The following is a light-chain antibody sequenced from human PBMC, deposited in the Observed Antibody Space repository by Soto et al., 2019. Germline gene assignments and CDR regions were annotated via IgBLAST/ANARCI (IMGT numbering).Light chain of an antibody. J-gene: IGLJ2*01. CDR2: END. V-gene: IGLV6-57*04. Sequence: LTQPHSVSESPGKTVTISCTRSGGGIASNFVQWYQQRPGSAPTTVIYENDQRPSGVPDRFSASIDSSSNSASLTISGLKTEDEADYYCQSYGSSGVVFGGGTKLTVL. CDR1: GGGIASNF. CDR3: QSYGSSGVV.